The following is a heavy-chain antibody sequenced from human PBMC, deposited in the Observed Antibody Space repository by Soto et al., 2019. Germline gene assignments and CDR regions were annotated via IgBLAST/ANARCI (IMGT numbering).Heavy chain of an antibody. CDR2: FDPSDSYT. V-gene: IGHV5-10-1*01. Sequence: GEALKISCKGSGYSFTSYWISWVRQMPVKGLEGMGRFDPSDSYTDYSPSFQGHVTISADKSISTAYLQWSSLKASDTAMYYCARQTGSSSGGRYYYYYGMDVWGQGTTVTVSS. J-gene: IGHJ6*02. CDR1: GYSFTSYW. CDR3: ARQTGSSSGGRYYYYYGMDV. D-gene: IGHD6-6*01.